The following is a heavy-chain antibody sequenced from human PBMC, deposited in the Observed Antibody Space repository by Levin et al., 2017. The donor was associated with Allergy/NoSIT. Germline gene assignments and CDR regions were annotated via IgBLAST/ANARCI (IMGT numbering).Heavy chain of an antibody. Sequence: GESLKISCKASGHTFSDYYMQWVRQAPGQGLEWVGWTNLNSGGTNSAQKFQGRVTLTRDTSISTAYMELSSLRSDDTAVYYCARGSVATIRGDNWFDPWGQGTLVTVSS. D-gene: IGHD5-12*01. V-gene: IGHV1-2*02. CDR2: TNLNSGGT. CDR1: GHTFSDYY. J-gene: IGHJ5*02. CDR3: ARGSVATIRGDNWFDP.